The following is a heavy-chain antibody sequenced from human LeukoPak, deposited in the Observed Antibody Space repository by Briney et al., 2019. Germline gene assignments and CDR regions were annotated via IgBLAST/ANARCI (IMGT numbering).Heavy chain of an antibody. V-gene: IGHV1-2*02. CDR2: INPNTGGT. J-gene: IGHJ3*02. Sequence: ASVKVSCKASGYTFTGYYMHWVRHAPGQGLEWMGWINPNTGGTNYAQKFQGRVTMTRDTSISTAYMELNRLISDDTAVYYCARSLYYYGSDSFDIWGQGTMVTVSS. CDR3: ARSLYYYGSDSFDI. D-gene: IGHD3-10*01. CDR1: GYTFTGYY.